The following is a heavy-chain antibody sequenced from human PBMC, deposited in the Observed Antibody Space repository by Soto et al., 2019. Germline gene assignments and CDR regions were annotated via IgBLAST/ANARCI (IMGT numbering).Heavy chain of an antibody. Sequence: EVQLLESVGGLVQPGGSLRLSCAASGLTVSSNYMSWVRQAPGKGLEWVSVIYSGGSTYYADSVKGRFTISRDNSKNTLYLQMNCLRAEDTAVYYCARSGSWYSFFDYWGQGTLVTVSS. CDR1: GLTVSSNY. J-gene: IGHJ4*02. D-gene: IGHD2-15*01. CDR2: IYSGGST. CDR3: ARSGSWYSFFDY. V-gene: IGHV3-66*01.